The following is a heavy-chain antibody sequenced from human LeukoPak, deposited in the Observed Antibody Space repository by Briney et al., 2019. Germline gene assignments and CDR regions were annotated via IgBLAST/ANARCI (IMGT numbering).Heavy chain of an antibody. Sequence: RGSLRLSCSASGFTFSSYAMHWVRQAPGKGLEYVSAISSNGGSTYYADSVKGRFTISRDNSKNTLYLQMNSLRAEDTALYYCARGLVVGGTGVWAFDIWGQGTMVTVSS. D-gene: IGHD1-26*01. J-gene: IGHJ3*02. V-gene: IGHV3-64*04. CDR2: ISSNGGST. CDR1: GFTFSSYA. CDR3: ARGLVVGGTGVWAFDI.